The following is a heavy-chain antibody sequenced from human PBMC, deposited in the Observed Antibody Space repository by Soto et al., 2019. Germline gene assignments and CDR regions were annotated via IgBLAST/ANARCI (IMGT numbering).Heavy chain of an antibody. CDR3: ARDRDDYGDYGAFDI. CDR2: INAGNGNT. CDR1: GYTFTSYA. V-gene: IGHV1-3*01. Sequence: ASVKVSCKASGYTFTSYAMHWVRQAPGQRLEWMGWINAGNGNTKYSQKFQGRVTITRDTSASTAYMELSSLRSEDTAVYYCARDRDDYGDYGAFDIWGKGRMVTV. D-gene: IGHD4-17*01. J-gene: IGHJ3*02.